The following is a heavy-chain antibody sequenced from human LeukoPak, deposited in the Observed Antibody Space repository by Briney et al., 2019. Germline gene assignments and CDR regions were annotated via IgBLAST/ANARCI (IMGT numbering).Heavy chain of an antibody. CDR3: ARHPERYSYFDY. V-gene: IGHV4-59*08. CDR1: GGSISSYY. D-gene: IGHD5-18*01. Sequence: SETLSLTCTVSGGSISSYYWSWIRQPPGKGLEWIGYIYYSGSTYYNPSLKSRVTISVDTSKNQFSLRLSSVTAADTAVYSCARHPERYSYFDYWGQGTLVTVSS. J-gene: IGHJ4*02. CDR2: IYYSGST.